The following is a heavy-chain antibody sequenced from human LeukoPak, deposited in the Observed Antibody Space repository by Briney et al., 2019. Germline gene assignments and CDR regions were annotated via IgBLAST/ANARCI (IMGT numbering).Heavy chain of an antibody. V-gene: IGHV1-8*01. J-gene: IGHJ1*01. CDR2: MNPNSGNT. CDR1: GYTFTSYD. Sequence: ASVKVSCRASGYTFTSYDINWGRQATGQGLEWMGWMNPNSGNTGYAQKFQGRVTMTRNTSISTAYMELSSLRSEDTAVYYCAIRYCSGGSCYSEYFQHWGQGTLVTVSS. CDR3: AIRYCSGGSCYSEYFQH. D-gene: IGHD2-15*01.